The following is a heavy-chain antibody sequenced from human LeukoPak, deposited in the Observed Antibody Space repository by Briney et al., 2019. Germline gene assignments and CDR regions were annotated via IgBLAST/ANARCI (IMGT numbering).Heavy chain of an antibody. CDR1: GGSISSGDYY. D-gene: IGHD3-16*01. CDR3: ARDRIMITFGVVRPGANIDY. J-gene: IGHJ4*02. Sequence: SQTLSLTCTVSGGSISSGDYYWSWIRQHPGKGLEWIGYIYYSGSTYYNPSLKSRVTISVDTSKNQFSLKLSSVTAADTAVYYCARDRIMITFGVVRPGANIDYWGQGTLVTVSS. V-gene: IGHV4-31*03. CDR2: IYYSGST.